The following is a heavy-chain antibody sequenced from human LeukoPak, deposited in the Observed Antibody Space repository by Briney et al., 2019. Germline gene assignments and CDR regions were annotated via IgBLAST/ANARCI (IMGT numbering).Heavy chain of an antibody. J-gene: IGHJ6*02. CDR2: ISSSSSYI. Sequence: PGGSLRLSCAASGFTFSSYSMNWVRQAPGKGLEWVSSISSSSSYIYYADSVKGRFTISRDNAKNSLYLQMSSLRAEDTAVYYCARDVVVGAYGMDVWGQGTTVTVSS. CDR1: GFTFSSYS. D-gene: IGHD1-26*01. V-gene: IGHV3-21*01. CDR3: ARDVVVGAYGMDV.